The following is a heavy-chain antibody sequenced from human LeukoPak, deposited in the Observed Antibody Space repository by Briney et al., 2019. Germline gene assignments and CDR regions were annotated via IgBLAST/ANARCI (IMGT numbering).Heavy chain of an antibody. D-gene: IGHD2-2*01. CDR2: ISSSSSYI. J-gene: IGHJ4*02. Sequence: GGSLRLSCAASGFTFGSYSMNWVRQAPGKGLEWVSSISSSSSYIYYADSVKGRFTISRDNAKISLYLQMNSLRAEDTAVYYCARDPLYCSSTSCFFDYWGQGTLVTVSS. CDR1: GFTFGSYS. V-gene: IGHV3-21*01. CDR3: ARDPLYCSSTSCFFDY.